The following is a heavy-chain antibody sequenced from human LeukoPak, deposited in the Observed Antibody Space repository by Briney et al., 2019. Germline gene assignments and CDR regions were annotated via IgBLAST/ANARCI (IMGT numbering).Heavy chain of an antibody. CDR1: GYTFTGYY. V-gene: IGHV1-46*01. D-gene: IGHD2-8*01. CDR3: ARDYCTNGVCYPWTD. Sequence: ASVKVSCKASGYTFTGYYMHWVRPAPGQGLEWMGWINPSGGSTSYAQKFQGRVTMTRDTSTSTVYMELSSLRSEDTAVYYCARDYCTNGVCYPWTDWGQGTLVTVSS. CDR2: INPSGGST. J-gene: IGHJ4*02.